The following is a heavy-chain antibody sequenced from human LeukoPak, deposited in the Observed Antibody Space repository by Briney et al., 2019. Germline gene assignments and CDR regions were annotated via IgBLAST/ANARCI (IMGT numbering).Heavy chain of an antibody. CDR3: AKAPVTTCSGAYCYPFDY. V-gene: IGHV3-23*01. D-gene: IGHD2-15*01. CDR2: ISVSGNT. J-gene: IGHJ4*02. Sequence: DPGGSLRLSCAASGFTFSSYAMSWVRQAPGKGLEWVSAISVSGNTYHADSVKGRFTISRDSYKNTLYLQMNSLRAEDAAVYYCAKAPVTTCSGAYCYPFDYWGQGTLVTVSS. CDR1: GFTFSSYA.